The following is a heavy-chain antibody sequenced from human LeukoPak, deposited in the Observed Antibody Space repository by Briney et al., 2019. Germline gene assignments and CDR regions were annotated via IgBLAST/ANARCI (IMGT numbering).Heavy chain of an antibody. V-gene: IGHV1-2*02. CDR1: GYTFTSYD. CDR3: ARDIEIGTDY. J-gene: IGHJ4*02. CDR2: MNPNSGGT. D-gene: IGHD3-10*01. Sequence: GASVKVSFKASGYTFTSYDINWVRQATGQGLEWMGWMNPNSGGTNYAQKFQGRVTMARDTSISTAYMELSRLRSDDTAVYYCARDIEIGTDYWGQGTLVTVSS.